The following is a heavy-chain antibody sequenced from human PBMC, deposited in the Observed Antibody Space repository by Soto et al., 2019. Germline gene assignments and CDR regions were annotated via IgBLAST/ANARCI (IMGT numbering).Heavy chain of an antibody. V-gene: IGHV1-46*01. CDR3: ARVEKAAYGSGTTIFDY. J-gene: IGHJ4*02. CDR1: GYTFTSYY. Sequence: QVQLVQSGAEVKKPGASVKVSCKASGYTFTSYYMHWVRQAPGQGLEWMGIINPSGGSTSYAQKFQGRVTMTREESTSTVYMELSSLRSEDTAVYYCARVEKAAYGSGTTIFDYWGQGTLVTVSS. CDR2: INPSGGST. D-gene: IGHD3-10*01.